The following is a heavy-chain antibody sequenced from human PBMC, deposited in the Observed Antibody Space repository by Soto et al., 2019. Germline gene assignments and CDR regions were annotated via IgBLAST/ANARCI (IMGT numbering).Heavy chain of an antibody. Sequence: GGSLRLSCAASGFTFSSYWMHWVRQAPGKGLVWVSRINCDGSSTSYADSVKGRFTISRDNAKNTLYLQMNSLRAEDTAVYYCARDRGYDHYGSGSYHILSPNWFDPWGQGTLVTVSS. CDR1: GFTFSSYW. J-gene: IGHJ5*02. CDR2: INCDGSST. D-gene: IGHD3-10*01. CDR3: ARDRGYDHYGSGSYHILSPNWFDP. V-gene: IGHV3-74*01.